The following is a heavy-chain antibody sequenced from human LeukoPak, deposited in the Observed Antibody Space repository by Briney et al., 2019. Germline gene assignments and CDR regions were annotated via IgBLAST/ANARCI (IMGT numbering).Heavy chain of an antibody. CDR2: ISYDGSNK. D-gene: IGHD3-3*01. CDR1: GFTFSSYA. CDR3: AKARSYDFWSGYYLYDY. V-gene: IGHV3-30-3*01. Sequence: PGGSLRLSCAASGFTFSSYAMHWVRQAPGKGLEWVAVISYDGSNKYYADSVKGRFTISRDNSKNTLYLQMNSLRAEDTAVYYCAKARSYDFWSGYYLYDYWGQGTLVTVSS. J-gene: IGHJ4*02.